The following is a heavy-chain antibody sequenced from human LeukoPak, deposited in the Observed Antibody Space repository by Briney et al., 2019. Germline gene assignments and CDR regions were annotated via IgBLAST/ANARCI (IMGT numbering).Heavy chain of an antibody. J-gene: IGHJ3*02. Sequence: ASVKVSCKASGYTFTSYDINWVRQATGQGLEWMGWMNPNSGNTGYAQKFQGRVTMIRNTSISTAYMELSSLRSEDTAVYYCARRNGDHLFEAFDIWGQGTMVTVSS. V-gene: IGHV1-8*01. CDR2: MNPNSGNT. D-gene: IGHD4-17*01. CDR3: ARRNGDHLFEAFDI. CDR1: GYTFTSYD.